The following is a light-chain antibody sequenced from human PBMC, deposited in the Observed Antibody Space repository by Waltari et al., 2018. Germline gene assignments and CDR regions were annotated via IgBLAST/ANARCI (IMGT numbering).Light chain of an antibody. Sequence: QSVLTQTPSVSEAPRQRVTISCSGSRSNIGNNAVNWYQPVPGKAPKLLVFADVLLPSGGSYRFSGSKSGTSASLAISGLRSEDEGVYFCAAWDDSLKGVLFGGGTKLTVL. CDR1: RSNIGNNA. V-gene: IGLV1-36*01. J-gene: IGLJ2*01. CDR3: AAWDDSLKGVL. CDR2: ADV.